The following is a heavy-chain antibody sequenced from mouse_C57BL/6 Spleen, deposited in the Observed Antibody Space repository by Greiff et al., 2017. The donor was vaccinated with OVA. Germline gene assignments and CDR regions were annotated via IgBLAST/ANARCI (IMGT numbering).Heavy chain of an antibody. Sequence: VQLQQPGTELVKPGASVKLSCKASGYTFTSYWMHWVKQRPGQGLEWIGNINPSNGGTNYNEKFKSKATLTVDKSSSTAYMQLSSLTSEDSAVYYCARLLPVVKGFFDYWGQGTTLTVSS. J-gene: IGHJ2*01. CDR1: GYTFTSYW. CDR2: INPSNGGT. CDR3: ARLLPVVKGFFDY. V-gene: IGHV1-53*01. D-gene: IGHD1-1*01.